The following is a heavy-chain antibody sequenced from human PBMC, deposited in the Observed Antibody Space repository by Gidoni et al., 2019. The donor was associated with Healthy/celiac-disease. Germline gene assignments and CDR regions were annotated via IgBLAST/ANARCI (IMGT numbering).Heavy chain of an antibody. J-gene: IGHJ6*03. V-gene: IGHV1-46*01. Sequence: QVQLVQSGAEVKTPGASVKVSCKASGYTFTSYYMHWVRQAPGQGLEWMGIINPSGGSTSYAQKFQGRVTMIRDTSTSTVYMELSSLRSEDTAVYYCSRGQLKYYYYMDVWGKGTTVTVSS. CDR3: SRGQLKYYYYMDV. CDR1: GYTFTSYY. CDR2: INPSGGST. D-gene: IGHD6-13*01.